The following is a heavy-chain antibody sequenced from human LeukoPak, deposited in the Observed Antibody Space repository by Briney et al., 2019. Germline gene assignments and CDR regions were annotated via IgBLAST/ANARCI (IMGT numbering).Heavy chain of an antibody. CDR2: ISSSGGST. J-gene: IGHJ4*02. D-gene: IGHD1-14*01. V-gene: IGHV3-23*01. Sequence: GGSLRLSCAASGFTFSNYAMNWVRQAPGKGLEWVSGISSSGGSTYYADSVKGRFTISRDNSKITLYLQINSLTAADTAIYYCAKAAAIGPKEVYEMIDYWGQGTLVTVSS. CDR1: GFTFSNYA. CDR3: AKAAAIGPKEVYEMIDY.